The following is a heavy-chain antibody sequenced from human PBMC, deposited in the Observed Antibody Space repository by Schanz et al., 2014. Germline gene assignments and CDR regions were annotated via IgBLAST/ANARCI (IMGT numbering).Heavy chain of an antibody. D-gene: IGHD3-3*01. J-gene: IGHJ4*02. CDR2: ISYDGNNQ. Sequence: VQLVESGGGLVQPGGSLRLSCAASGFTFSAFGMHWVRQAPGKGLDWVAFISYDGNNQYYADSVKGRFTISRDNSKNTLYLQMNSLRAEDTAVYYCARDKGGYYPFDYWGQGTLVTVSS. CDR1: GFTFSAFG. CDR3: ARDKGGYYPFDY. V-gene: IGHV3-30*19.